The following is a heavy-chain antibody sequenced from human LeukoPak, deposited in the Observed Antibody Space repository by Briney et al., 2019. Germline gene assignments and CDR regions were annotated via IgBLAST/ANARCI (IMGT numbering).Heavy chain of an antibody. D-gene: IGHD3-3*01. CDR3: ARTYDFGGGPPGDAYDN. J-gene: IGHJ3*02. Sequence: PGGSLRLSCAASGFIFNHFGMDWVRQAPGKGLEWVSYISARNGIIYHADSVRGRSTISRDDAKSSLYLQMNSLRVEDTAIYYCARTYDFGGGPPGDAYDNWGPGTMVTVSS. V-gene: IGHV3-48*01. CDR2: ISARNGII. CDR1: GFIFNHFG.